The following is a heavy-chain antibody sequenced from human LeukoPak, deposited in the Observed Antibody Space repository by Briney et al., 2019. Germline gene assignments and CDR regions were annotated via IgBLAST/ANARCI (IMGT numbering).Heavy chain of an antibody. J-gene: IGHJ4*02. V-gene: IGHV3-21*01. Sequence: GGSLRLSCAASGFTFSSYSMNWVRQAPGKGLEWVSSIISISSYIYYADSVKGRFTIARDNAKNSLYLQMNSLRAEDTAVYYCARVGLELPTHFGYWGQGTLVTVSS. CDR3: ARVGLELPTHFGY. CDR2: IISISSYI. D-gene: IGHD2-15*01. CDR1: GFTFSSYS.